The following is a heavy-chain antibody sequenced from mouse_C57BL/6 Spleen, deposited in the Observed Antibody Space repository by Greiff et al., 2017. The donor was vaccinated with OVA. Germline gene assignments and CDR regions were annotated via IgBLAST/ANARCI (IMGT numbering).Heavy chain of an antibody. Sequence: EVKLQESGPELVKPGASVKMSCKASGYTFTDYSMHWVKQSHGKSLEWIGYINPNNGGTSYNQKFKGKATLTVNKSSSTAYMELRSLTSEDSAVYYCATYDYDGDYWGQGSSVTVSS. V-gene: IGHV1-22*01. CDR3: ATYDYDGDY. D-gene: IGHD2-4*01. CDR2: INPNNGGT. J-gene: IGHJ4*01. CDR1: GYTFTDYS.